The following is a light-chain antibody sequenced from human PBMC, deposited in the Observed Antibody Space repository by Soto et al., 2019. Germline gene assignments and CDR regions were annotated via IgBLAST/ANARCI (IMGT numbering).Light chain of an antibody. J-gene: IGKJ1*01. CDR3: HQYENWPQT. CDR2: GVS. V-gene: IGKV3-15*01. CDR1: QSVAGN. Sequence: EIVMTQSPATLSVSPGEPATLSCRASQSVAGNLAWYQQKPGQPPRLLIYGVSTRATGVPARFSVSGSGTDFTLTISSLQSEDFALYYCHQYENWPQTFGQGTKVDIK.